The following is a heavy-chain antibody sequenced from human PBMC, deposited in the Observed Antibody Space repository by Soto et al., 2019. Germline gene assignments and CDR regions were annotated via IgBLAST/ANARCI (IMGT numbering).Heavy chain of an antibody. CDR3: ARRLYYDSSGFEGGGMDV. CDR1: GGSISSSSYY. J-gene: IGHJ6*02. Sequence: SETLSLTCTVSGGSISSSSYYWGWIRQPPGKGLGWIGSIYYSGSTYYNPSLKSRVTISVDTSKNQFSLKLSSVTAADTAVYNCARRLYYDSSGFEGGGMDVWGQGTTVTVSS. D-gene: IGHD3-22*01. V-gene: IGHV4-39*01. CDR2: IYYSGST.